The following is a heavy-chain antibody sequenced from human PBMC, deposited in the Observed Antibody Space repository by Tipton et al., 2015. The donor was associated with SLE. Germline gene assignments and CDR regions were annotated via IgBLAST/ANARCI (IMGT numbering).Heavy chain of an antibody. CDR3: ARGGLGSDLRGSIYFGY. CDR2: INHSGST. J-gene: IGHJ4*02. V-gene: IGHV4-34*01. D-gene: IGHD7-27*01. Sequence: TLSLTCAVYGGSFSGYYWTWIRQPPGKGLEWIGEINHSGSTTCNPSLKSRVTISMDTSKKQFSLKLSSVTAADTAVYYCARGGLGSDLRGSIYFGYWGQGTLVTVSS. CDR1: GGSFSGYY.